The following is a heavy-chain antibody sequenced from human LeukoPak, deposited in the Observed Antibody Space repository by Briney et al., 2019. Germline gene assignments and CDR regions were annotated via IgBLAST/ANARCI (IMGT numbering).Heavy chain of an antibody. Sequence: SETLSLTCTVSGGSISSYYWSWIRQPPGKGLEWIGYIYYSGSTNYNPSLKSRVTISVDTSKNQFSLKLNSVTAADTAVYYCARKQLDYYGMDVWGQGTTVTVSS. D-gene: IGHD6-13*01. CDR1: GGSISSYY. CDR2: IYYSGST. J-gene: IGHJ6*02. CDR3: ARKQLDYYGMDV. V-gene: IGHV4-59*08.